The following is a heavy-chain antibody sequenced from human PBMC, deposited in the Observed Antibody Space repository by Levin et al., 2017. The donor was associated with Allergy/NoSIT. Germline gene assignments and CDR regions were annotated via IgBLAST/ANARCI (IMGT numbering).Heavy chain of an antibody. Sequence: PSETLSLTCTVSGGSISSDYYYWTWIRQPPGKGLEWIGYIYYSGSTYYNPSLKSRFTISIDTSKNQFSLVLTSVTAADTAFYYCARQLTSGSHFDYWGQGTLVTVSS. J-gene: IGHJ4*02. CDR2: IYYSGST. V-gene: IGHV4-30-4*01. D-gene: IGHD3-10*01. CDR1: GGSISSDYYY. CDR3: ARQLTSGSHFDY.